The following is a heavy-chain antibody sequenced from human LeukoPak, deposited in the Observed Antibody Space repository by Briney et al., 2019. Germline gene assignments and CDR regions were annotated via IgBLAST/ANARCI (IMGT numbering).Heavy chain of an antibody. D-gene: IGHD2-21*02. CDR2: IRYDGSNK. Sequence: QPGGSLRLSCAASGFTFSSYVMHWVRQAPGKGLEWVAFIRYDGSNKYYADSVNGRFTISRDNSKNTLYLQMNSLRAEDTAVYYCTATVDYWGQGTLVTVSS. CDR1: GFTFSSYV. V-gene: IGHV3-30*02. CDR3: TATVDY. J-gene: IGHJ4*02.